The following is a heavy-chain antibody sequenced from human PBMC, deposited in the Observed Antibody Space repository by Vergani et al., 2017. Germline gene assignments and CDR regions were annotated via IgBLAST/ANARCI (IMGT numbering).Heavy chain of an antibody. Sequence: EVQLLESGGGLAQPGGSLRLSCAASGFTFSSYAMYWVRPAPGKGLEWVSVISGSGGSTYYADSVKGRFTISRDNSKDTLYLQMNSLRTEDTAVYYCAKGPYDFWSGYSNFDYWGQGTLVTVSS. V-gene: IGHV3-23*01. CDR1: GFTFSSYA. CDR2: ISGSGGST. D-gene: IGHD3-3*01. CDR3: AKGPYDFWSGYSNFDY. J-gene: IGHJ4*02.